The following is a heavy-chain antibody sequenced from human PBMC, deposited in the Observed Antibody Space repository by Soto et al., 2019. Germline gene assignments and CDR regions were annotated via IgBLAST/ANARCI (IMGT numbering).Heavy chain of an antibody. CDR3: TRIGYSSSSLGIDY. J-gene: IGHJ4*02. V-gene: IGHV3-74*01. Sequence: EVQLVESGGGLVQPGGSLRLSCAASGFTFRSYWMHWVRQAPGKGLVWVSRINIDGSITSYADSVKGRFTISRDNAKSTLYLQMNSLRAEDTAVYYCTRIGYSSSSLGIDYCGQGALVTVSS. CDR2: INIDGSIT. D-gene: IGHD6-6*01. CDR1: GFTFRSYW.